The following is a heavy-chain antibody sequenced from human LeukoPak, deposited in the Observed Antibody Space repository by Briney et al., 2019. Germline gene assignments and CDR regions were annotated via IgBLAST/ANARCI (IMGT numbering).Heavy chain of an antibody. CDR1: GFTFSSYG. J-gene: IGHJ4*02. Sequence: GVSLRLSCAASGFTFSSYGMHWVRQAPGKGLEWVAFIRYDGSNKYYADSVKGRFTISRDNSKNTLYLQMNSLRAEDTAVYYCAKGAVWFGEFDDDYWGQGTLVTVSS. V-gene: IGHV3-30*02. CDR3: AKGAVWFGEFDDDY. CDR2: IRYDGSNK. D-gene: IGHD3-10*01.